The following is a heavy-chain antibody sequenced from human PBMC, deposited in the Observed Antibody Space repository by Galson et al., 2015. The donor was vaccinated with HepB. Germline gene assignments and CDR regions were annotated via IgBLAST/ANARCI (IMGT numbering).Heavy chain of an antibody. Sequence: SLRLSCAASGFTFSRYAMSWVRQAPGKGLEWVSSISGGSERTYYADSVKGRFTIYRDNSDNTVYLQMYSLRAEDTAVYYCAKVAILWAIPHYFDYWGQGTLVTVSS. D-gene: IGHD1-26*01. CDR3: AKVAILWAIPHYFDY. J-gene: IGHJ4*02. CDR2: ISGGSERT. V-gene: IGHV3-23*01. CDR1: GFTFSRYA.